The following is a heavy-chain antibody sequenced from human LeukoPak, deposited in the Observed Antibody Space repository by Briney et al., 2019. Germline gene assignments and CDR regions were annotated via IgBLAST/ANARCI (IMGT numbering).Heavy chain of an antibody. Sequence: PGGSLRLSRAASGFTFSNYAMHWVRQAPGKGLEWVAVISYDGSDKYYADSVKGRFTISRDNSKNTLYLQMNSLRAEDTAVYYCAKKGGSYSFDYWGQGTLVTVSS. CDR2: ISYDGSDK. CDR1: GFTFSNYA. V-gene: IGHV3-30-3*02. D-gene: IGHD1-26*01. CDR3: AKKGGSYSFDY. J-gene: IGHJ4*02.